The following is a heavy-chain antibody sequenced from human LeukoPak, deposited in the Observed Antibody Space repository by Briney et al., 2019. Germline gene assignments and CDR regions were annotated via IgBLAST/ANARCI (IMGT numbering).Heavy chain of an antibody. V-gene: IGHV3-74*01. D-gene: IGHD6-19*01. CDR3: ATEASSGLED. CDR2: INNDGSDI. J-gene: IGHJ4*02. CDR1: GFTFSSHW. Sequence: GGSLRLSCAVSGFTFSSHWMHWVRQAPGKGLVWVSRINNDGSDIKYADSVKGRFTMSRDNAENSLYLQMNSLRAEDTAVYYCATEASSGLEDWGQGILVTVSS.